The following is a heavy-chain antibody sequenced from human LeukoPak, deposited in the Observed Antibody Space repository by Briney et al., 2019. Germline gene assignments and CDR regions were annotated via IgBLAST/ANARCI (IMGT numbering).Heavy chain of an antibody. V-gene: IGHV3-7*04. CDR3: ARDYQL. CDR2: IKQDGSEK. CDR1: GFTFSDYW. J-gene: IGHJ1*01. Sequence: GGSLRLSCAASGFTFSDYWMIWVRQAPGKGLEWVGNIKQDGSEKRYADSVRGRFSISRDNAQTSLYLQMNSLRAEDTAVYYCARDYQLWGQGTLVTVSS.